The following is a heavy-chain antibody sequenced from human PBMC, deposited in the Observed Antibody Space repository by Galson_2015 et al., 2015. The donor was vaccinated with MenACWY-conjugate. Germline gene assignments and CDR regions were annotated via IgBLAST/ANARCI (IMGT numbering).Heavy chain of an antibody. V-gene: IGHV3-48*04. CDR3: ARDGSGWVIDF. D-gene: IGHD6-19*01. CDR1: GFTFSHYR. J-gene: IGHJ4*02. CDR2: IGSVTSTI. Sequence: SLRLSCAASGFTFSHYRMYWVRQAPGKGLEWVSYIGSVTSTIYYRDSVKGRFTISRDNAKNSLHLQMNSLRAEDTAVYYCARDGSGWVIDFWGQGTLVTVSS.